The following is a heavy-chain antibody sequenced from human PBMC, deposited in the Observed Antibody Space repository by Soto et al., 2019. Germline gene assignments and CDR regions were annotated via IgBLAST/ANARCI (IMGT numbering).Heavy chain of an antibody. J-gene: IGHJ6*02. V-gene: IGHV3-33*01. D-gene: IGHD6-19*01. Sequence: QVQLVESGGGVVQPGRSLRLSCAASGFTFSSYGMHWVRQAPGKGLEWVAVIWYDGSNKYYADSVKGRFTISRDNSKNTLYLQMNSLRAEDTAVYYCARSIAVAGKRVTYYYYGMDVWGQGTTVTVSS. CDR1: GFTFSSYG. CDR3: ARSIAVAGKRVTYYYYGMDV. CDR2: IWYDGSNK.